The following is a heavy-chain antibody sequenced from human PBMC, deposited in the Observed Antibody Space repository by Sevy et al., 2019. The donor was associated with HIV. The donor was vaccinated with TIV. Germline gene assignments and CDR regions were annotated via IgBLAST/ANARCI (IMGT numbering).Heavy chain of an antibody. V-gene: IGHV4-39*01. D-gene: IGHD3-3*01. Sequence: SETLSLTCIVSGDSISSSSYYWGWIRQPPGKGLEWIASISYSGNTYYNPSLKSRTTMSIDTSKNQFFLTLNSVTAPYAALYYRARSNPYYDFWSGYMTSGYFDFWGPGTLVTVSS. CDR3: ARSNPYYDFWSGYMTSGYFDF. J-gene: IGHJ4*02. CDR2: ISYSGNT. CDR1: GDSISSSSYY.